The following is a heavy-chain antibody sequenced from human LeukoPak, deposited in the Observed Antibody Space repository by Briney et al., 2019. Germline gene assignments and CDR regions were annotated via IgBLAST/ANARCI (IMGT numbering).Heavy chain of an antibody. D-gene: IGHD3-3*01. CDR2: IKQDGSEK. V-gene: IGHV3-7*01. J-gene: IGHJ4*02. CDR3: ASQRFLVY. CDR1: GFTLSNYW. Sequence: GGSLILSCAASGFTLSNYWMNWVRQAPGKVLEWVADIKQDGSEKYYVASVKGRFTISRDNSKNPLYLQLNSLRVEHTAVYYCASQRFLVYWGQRTLVTVSS.